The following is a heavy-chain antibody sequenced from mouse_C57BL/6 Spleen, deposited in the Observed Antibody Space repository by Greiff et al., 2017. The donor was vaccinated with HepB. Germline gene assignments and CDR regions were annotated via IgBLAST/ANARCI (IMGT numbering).Heavy chain of an antibody. CDR1: GYTFTDYY. V-gene: IGHV1-26*01. D-gene: IGHD3-2*01. Sequence: VQLQQSGPELVKPGASVKISCKASGYTFTDYYMNWVKQSHGKSLEWIGDINPNNGGTSYNQKFKGKATLTVDKSSSTAYMELRSLTSEDSAVYYCARGDSPYAMDYWGQGTSVTVSS. CDR3: ARGDSPYAMDY. CDR2: INPNNGGT. J-gene: IGHJ4*01.